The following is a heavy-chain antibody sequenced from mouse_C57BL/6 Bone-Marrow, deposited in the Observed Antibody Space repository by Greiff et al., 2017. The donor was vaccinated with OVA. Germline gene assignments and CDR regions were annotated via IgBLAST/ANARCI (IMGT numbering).Heavy chain of an antibody. D-gene: IGHD1-1*01. J-gene: IGHJ2*01. Sequence: QVTLKESGPGILQPSQTLSLTCSFSGFSLSTLGMGVGWIRQPPGKGLEWLAHIWWDDDKYYNPALKSRPTISKDTSKNQVFLKIANVDTADTTTYYCARMVIITTVVASFGCWGQGTTLTVSS. CDR2: IWWDDDK. CDR3: ARMVIITTVVASFGC. CDR1: GFSLSTLGMG. V-gene: IGHV8-8*01.